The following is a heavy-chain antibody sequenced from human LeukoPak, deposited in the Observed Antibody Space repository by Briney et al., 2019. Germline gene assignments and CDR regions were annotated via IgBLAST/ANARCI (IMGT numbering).Heavy chain of an antibody. CDR2: IYYSGST. D-gene: IGHD5-24*01. V-gene: IGHV4-34*01. Sequence: SETLSFTCAVYGGSFSGYYWSWIRQPPGKGLEWIGSIYYSGSTYYNPSLKSRVTISVDTSKNQFSLKLSSVTAADTAVYYCASYVEMATTTFDYWGQGTLVTVSS. J-gene: IGHJ4*02. CDR3: ASYVEMATTTFDY. CDR1: GGSFSGYY.